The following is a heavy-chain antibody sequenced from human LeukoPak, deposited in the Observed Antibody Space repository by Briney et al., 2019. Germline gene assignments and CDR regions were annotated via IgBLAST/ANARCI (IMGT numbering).Heavy chain of an antibody. CDR3: AKVDDPDLEYLSLPGY. CDR2: IRFHGSNK. Sequence: SGGSLRLSCVASGFTFSRYGMHWVRQAPGKGLEWVAFIRFHGSNKYYADSVRGRFTISRDNSKNTVYLQMNSLRAEDTAVFYCAKVDDPDLEYLSLPGYWGQGTLVTVSS. J-gene: IGHJ4*02. D-gene: IGHD3-3*01. V-gene: IGHV3-30*02. CDR1: GFTFSRYG.